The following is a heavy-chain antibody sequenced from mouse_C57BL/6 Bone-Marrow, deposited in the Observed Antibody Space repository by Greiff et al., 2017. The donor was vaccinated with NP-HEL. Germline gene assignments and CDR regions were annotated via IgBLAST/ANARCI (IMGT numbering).Heavy chain of an antibody. D-gene: IGHD1-2*01. CDR3: ARDGYRYYFDY. Sequence: VQLQQSGPELVKPGASVKISCKASGYAFSSSWMNWVKQRPGKGLEWIGRIYPGDGDTNYNGKFKGKATLTADKSSSTVYMQLSSLTSEDSAVYFCARDGYRYYFDYWGQGTTLTVSS. V-gene: IGHV1-82*01. CDR2: IYPGDGDT. J-gene: IGHJ2*01. CDR1: GYAFSSSW.